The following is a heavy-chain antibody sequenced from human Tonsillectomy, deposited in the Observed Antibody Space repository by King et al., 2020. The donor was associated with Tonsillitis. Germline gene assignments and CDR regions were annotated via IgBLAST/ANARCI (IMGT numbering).Heavy chain of an antibody. CDR2: ISSSSSHT. D-gene: IGHD6-13*01. J-gene: IGHJ4*02. V-gene: IGHV3-11*05. CDR3: ARVGSTVAAGTVDY. CDR1: GFTFSDYY. Sequence: VQLVESWGGLVKPGGSLRLSCAASGFTFSDYYMSWIRQAPGKGLQWISYISSSSSHTPYAESVKGRFTISRDNAINSLYLQMNSLRAEDTAVYYCARVGSTVAAGTVDYWGQGTLVTVSS.